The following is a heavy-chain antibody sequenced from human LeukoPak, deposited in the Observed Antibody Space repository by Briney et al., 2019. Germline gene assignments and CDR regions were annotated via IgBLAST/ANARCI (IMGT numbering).Heavy chain of an antibody. CDR3: AIRGYYDTTYAYDYHAMDV. D-gene: IGHD3-22*01. CDR2: ISSRGSTI. CDR1: GFTFSDYY. V-gene: IGHV3-11*04. J-gene: IGHJ6*02. Sequence: GGSLRLSCAASGFTFSDYYMSWIRQAPGKGLEWVSYISSRGSTIYYADSVKGRFTISRDNAKNSLHLQINSLRDEDTAVYYCAIRGYYDTTYAYDYHAMDVWGQGTAVTVSS.